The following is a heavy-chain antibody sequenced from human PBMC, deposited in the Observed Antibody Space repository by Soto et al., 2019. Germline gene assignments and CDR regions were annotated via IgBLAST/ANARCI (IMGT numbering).Heavy chain of an antibody. D-gene: IGHD3-10*01. CDR3: ARDGGYYSDY. CDR1: GHTLRSCT. Sequence: ASKNVSSNSSGHTLRSCTVRRVRQAPRHGLVRLGWISAYNGNTNNAQKLQGRVTMTTDTSTSTAYMELRSLRSDDTAVYYCARDGGYYSDYWGQGTLVTVSS. J-gene: IGHJ4*02. CDR2: ISAYNGNT. V-gene: IGHV1-18*01.